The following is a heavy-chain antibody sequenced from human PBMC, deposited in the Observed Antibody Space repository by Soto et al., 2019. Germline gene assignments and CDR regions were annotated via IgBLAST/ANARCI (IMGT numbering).Heavy chain of an antibody. J-gene: IGHJ4*02. CDR3: ARGRYGDY. Sequence: QVHLVQSGAEVKKPGASVKVSCQASGYAFTTYGITWVRQAPGQGLEWMGWISAHNGNKNYAQKPQGRVTVTRDTSTSTAYMELRSLRSDDTAVYYCARGRYGDYWGQGALVTVSS. CDR1: GYAFTTYG. D-gene: IGHD1-1*01. V-gene: IGHV1-18*01. CDR2: ISAHNGNK.